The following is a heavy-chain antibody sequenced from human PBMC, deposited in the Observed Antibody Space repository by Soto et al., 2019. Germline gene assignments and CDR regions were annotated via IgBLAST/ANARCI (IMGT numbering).Heavy chain of an antibody. V-gene: IGHV3-21*01. Sequence: EVQLVESGGGLVKPGGSLRLSCAASGFTFSSYSMNWVRQAPGKGLEWVSSISSSSSYIYYADSVKGRFTISRDNAKNSLYLQMNSLRAEDTAVYYCARELKWNYVIDYWGQGTLVTVSS. CDR3: ARELKWNYVIDY. D-gene: IGHD1-7*01. J-gene: IGHJ4*02. CDR1: GFTFSSYS. CDR2: ISSSSSYI.